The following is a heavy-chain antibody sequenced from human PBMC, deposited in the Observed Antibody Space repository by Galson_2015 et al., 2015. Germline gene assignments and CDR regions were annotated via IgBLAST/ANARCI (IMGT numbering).Heavy chain of an antibody. CDR3: AREEGGYSYGRGHWYFDL. V-gene: IGHV4-59*01. CDR1: GGSISSYY. J-gene: IGHJ2*01. CDR2: IYYSGST. Sequence: ETLSLTCTVSGGSISSYYWSWIRQPPGKGLEWIGYIYYSGSTNYNPSLKSRVTISVDTSKNQFSLKLSSVTAADTAVYYCAREEGGYSYGRGHWYFDLWGRGTLVTVSS. D-gene: IGHD5-18*01.